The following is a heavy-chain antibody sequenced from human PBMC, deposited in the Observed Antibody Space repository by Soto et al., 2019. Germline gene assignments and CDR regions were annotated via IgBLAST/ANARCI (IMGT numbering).Heavy chain of an antibody. V-gene: IGHV3-30*18. Sequence: QVQLVESGGGVVQPGRSLRLSCAASGFTFSSYGMHWVRQAPGKGLEWVAVISYDGSNKYYADSVKGRFTISRDNSKNTLYLQMNSLRAEDTAVYYCAKEQADYYYYYYGMDVWSQGTTVTVSS. J-gene: IGHJ6*02. CDR2: ISYDGSNK. CDR1: GFTFSSYG. CDR3: AKEQADYYYYYYGMDV.